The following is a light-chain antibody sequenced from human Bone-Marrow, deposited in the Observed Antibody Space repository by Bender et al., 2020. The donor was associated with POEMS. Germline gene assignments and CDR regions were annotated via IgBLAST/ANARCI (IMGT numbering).Light chain of an antibody. Sequence: QSALTQPRSVSGSPGQSVTISCTGTSSDVGGYNFVSWYQQYPGKAPKLLIYDVTKRPSGVPDRFSGSKSGNTASLTISGLQAEDDADYYCSLYTNSDTWLFGGGTKLTVL. J-gene: IGLJ3*02. CDR2: DVT. CDR3: SLYTNSDTWL. V-gene: IGLV2-11*01. CDR1: SSDVGGYNF.